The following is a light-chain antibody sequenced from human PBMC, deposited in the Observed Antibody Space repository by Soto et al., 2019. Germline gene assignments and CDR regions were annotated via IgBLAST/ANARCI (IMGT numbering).Light chain of an antibody. CDR3: QQYNNWPPYT. CDR2: GAS. J-gene: IGKJ2*01. Sequence: EIVMMQSPATLSVSPGERATLSCRASQSVNSDLAWYQQKPGQGPRLLIYGASTRATGIPARFSAGGSGTEFTLTISSLQSEDFAIYYCQQYNNWPPYTFGQGTKLEIK. V-gene: IGKV3-15*01. CDR1: QSVNSD.